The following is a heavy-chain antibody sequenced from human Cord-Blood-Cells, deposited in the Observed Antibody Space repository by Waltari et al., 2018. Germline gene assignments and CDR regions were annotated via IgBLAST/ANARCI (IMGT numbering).Heavy chain of an antibody. CDR1: GFTFRSYW. D-gene: IGHD7-27*01. Sequence: EVQLVESGGGLVQPGGSLRLSCAASGFTFRSYWMSWVRQAPGKGLEWVANIKQDGSEKYYVDSVKGRFTISRDNAKNSLYLQMNSLRAEDTAVYYCARPTGGPWGQGTLVTVSS. CDR3: ARPTGGP. CDR2: IKQDGSEK. V-gene: IGHV3-7*01. J-gene: IGHJ5*02.